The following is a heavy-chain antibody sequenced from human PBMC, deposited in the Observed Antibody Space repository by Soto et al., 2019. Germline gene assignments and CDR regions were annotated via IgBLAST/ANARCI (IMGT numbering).Heavy chain of an antibody. Sequence: QVHLVQSGAEEKKPGASVKVSCKASGYTFTGYAMHWVRQATGQRLEWMGWINAGNGNTKYSQKFQGKVTITRDTSASTAYMEVSSLRSEDTAVYYCARAVAVPADFDYWGQGTLVTVSS. D-gene: IGHD6-19*01. CDR2: INAGNGNT. CDR3: ARAVAVPADFDY. CDR1: GYTFTGYA. V-gene: IGHV1-3*05. J-gene: IGHJ4*02.